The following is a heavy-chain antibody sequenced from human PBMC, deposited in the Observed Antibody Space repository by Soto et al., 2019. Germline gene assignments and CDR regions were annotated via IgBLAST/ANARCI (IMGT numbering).Heavy chain of an antibody. V-gene: IGHV3-30-3*01. CDR1: GFTLSNYT. Sequence: QVQLVESGGGVVQPGRSLRLSCAASGFTLSNYTVHWVRQAPGKGLEWVALISYDGSNKYYADSVKGRFTISRDNSKNTLYLQMNSLRAEDTAVYYCAKDNGYYYYYGMDVWGQGTTVTVSS. J-gene: IGHJ6*02. CDR3: AKDNGYYYYYGMDV. CDR2: ISYDGSNK.